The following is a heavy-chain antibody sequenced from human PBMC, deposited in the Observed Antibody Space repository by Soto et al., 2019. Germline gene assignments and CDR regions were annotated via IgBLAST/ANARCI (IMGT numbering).Heavy chain of an antibody. D-gene: IGHD5-18*01. V-gene: IGHV4-34*01. CDR1: EGSFSIYY. J-gene: IGHJ6*02. CDR3: ARGWGYNYNNVYYHYGLDV. CDR2: INHSGNT. Sequence: SETLSLTCGVYEGSFSIYYWTWIRQPPGKGLEWIGEINHSGNTNYNPSLKSRVTMSIDTSKNHFSLNLSSVTAADTAVYFCARGWGYNYNNVYYHYGLDVWGQGTTVTVSS.